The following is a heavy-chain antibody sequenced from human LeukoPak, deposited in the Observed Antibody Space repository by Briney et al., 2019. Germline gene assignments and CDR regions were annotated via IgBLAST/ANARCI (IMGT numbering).Heavy chain of an antibody. CDR1: GYTFTGYY. D-gene: IGHD3-3*01. Sequence: ASVKVSCKASGYTFTGYYMHWVRQAPGQGLEWMGWINPNSGGTNYAQKFQGWVTMTRDTSISTAYMELSRLRSDDTAVYYCARARGYYDFWSGYHYWGQGTLVTVSS. J-gene: IGHJ4*02. V-gene: IGHV1-2*04. CDR2: INPNSGGT. CDR3: ARARGYYDFWSGYHY.